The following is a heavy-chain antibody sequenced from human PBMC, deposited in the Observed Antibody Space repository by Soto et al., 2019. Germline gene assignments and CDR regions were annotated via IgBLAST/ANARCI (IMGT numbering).Heavy chain of an antibody. J-gene: IGHJ5*02. Sequence: PSETLSLTCAVSGGTISSGGYYWSWIRQHPGKGLEWIGYIYYSGTTYYNPSLRSRVTITVDTSKNQFSLRLTSVTAADTAVYYCARSVDPWGQGTLVTVSS. CDR3: ARSVDP. CDR1: GGTISSGGYY. CDR2: IYYSGTT. V-gene: IGHV4-31*11.